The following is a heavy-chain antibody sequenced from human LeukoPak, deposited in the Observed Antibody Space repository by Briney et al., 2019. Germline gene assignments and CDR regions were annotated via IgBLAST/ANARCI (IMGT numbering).Heavy chain of an antibody. V-gene: IGHV1-18*01. J-gene: IGHJ4*02. CDR3: ASGGSGWPIDY. CDR2: ISAYNGNT. CDR1: GYTFPSFG. D-gene: IGHD6-19*01. Sequence: ASVKVSCKASGYTFPSFGISWVRQAPGQGLEWMGWISAYNGNTNYTQKLQGRVTMTTDTSTSTAYMELSSLRSEDTAVYYCASGGSGWPIDYWGQGTLVTVSS.